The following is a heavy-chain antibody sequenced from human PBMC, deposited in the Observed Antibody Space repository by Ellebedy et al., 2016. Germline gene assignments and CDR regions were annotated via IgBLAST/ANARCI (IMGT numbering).Heavy chain of an antibody. Sequence: GESLKISXAASGFMFSRYGMHWVRQAPGKGLEWVAVISDDGHDKGYTDSVKGRFIISRDSSKTSVSLQMNSLRAEDTAVYYCARGLRQWLDTNWFDPWGQGTLVTVSS. CDR3: ARGLRQWLDTNWFDP. J-gene: IGHJ5*02. D-gene: IGHD6-19*01. V-gene: IGHV3-30*03. CDR2: ISDDGHDK. CDR1: GFMFSRYG.